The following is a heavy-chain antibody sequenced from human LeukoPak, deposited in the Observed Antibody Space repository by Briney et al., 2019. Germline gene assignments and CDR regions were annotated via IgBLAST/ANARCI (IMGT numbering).Heavy chain of an antibody. CDR3: ARDGHYGSGHVDY. CDR1: GYTFTVFY. V-gene: IGHV1-2*02. J-gene: IGHJ4*02. Sequence: ASVKVSWKASGYTFTVFYMQWVRQAPGQGLEWMGWINPNSGGTYSAQKFQGRVTMTRDTSTSTAYMELRSLRSDDTAVYYCARDGHYGSGHVDYWGQGTLVTVSS. D-gene: IGHD3-10*01. CDR2: INPNSGGT.